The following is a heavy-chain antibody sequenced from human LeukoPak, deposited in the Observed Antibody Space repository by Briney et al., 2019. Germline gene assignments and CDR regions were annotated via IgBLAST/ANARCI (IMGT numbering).Heavy chain of an antibody. CDR1: GGSFSGYY. V-gene: IGHV4-34*01. Sequence: SETLSLTCAVYGGSFSGYYWNWIRQPPGKGLEWIGEINHSGSTNYIPSLKSRVTISVDTSKNQFSLKLSSVTAADTAVYYCARGLISSGYSPYFDYWGQGTLVTVSS. D-gene: IGHD3-22*01. J-gene: IGHJ4*02. CDR3: ARGLISSGYSPYFDY. CDR2: INHSGST.